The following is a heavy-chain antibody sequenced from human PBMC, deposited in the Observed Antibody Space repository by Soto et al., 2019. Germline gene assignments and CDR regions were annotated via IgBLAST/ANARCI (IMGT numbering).Heavy chain of an antibody. D-gene: IGHD3-22*01. CDR2: ISSSSSYI. CDR1: GFTFSSYS. V-gene: IGHV3-21*01. J-gene: IGHJ6*02. Sequence: EVQLVESGGGLVKPGGSLRLSCAASGFTFSSYSMNWVRQAPGKGLEWVSSISSSSSYIYSADSVKGRFTISRDNAKDSLYLQMNSVTAEDTAVYYCASYDGSGYQSTYDYYGMDVWGQGTTGTVSS. CDR3: ASYDGSGYQSTYDYYGMDV.